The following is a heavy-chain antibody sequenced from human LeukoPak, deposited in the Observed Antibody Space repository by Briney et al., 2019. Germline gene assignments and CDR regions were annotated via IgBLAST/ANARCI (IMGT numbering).Heavy chain of an antibody. CDR1: GGSFSGYY. V-gene: IGHV4-34*01. CDR3: ARGYRSGWSYYYYMDV. CDR2: INHSGST. D-gene: IGHD6-19*01. J-gene: IGHJ6*03. Sequence: PSETLSLTCAVYGGSFSGYYWSWIRQPPGKGLEWIGEINHSGSTNYNPSPKSRVTISVDTSKNQFSLKLSSVTAADTAVYYCARGYRSGWSYYYYMDVWGKGTTVTVSS.